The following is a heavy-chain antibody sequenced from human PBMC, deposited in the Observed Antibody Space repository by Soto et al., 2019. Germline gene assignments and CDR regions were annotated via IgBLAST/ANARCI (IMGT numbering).Heavy chain of an antibody. CDR1: GFTFTISA. Sequence: SLKVSCKASGFTFTISAVQWVRQARGQRLEWIGWIVVGSGNTNYAQKFQERVTITRDMSTSTAYMELSSLRSEDTAVYYCAADSLFGYSYGDGYYYYGMDVWGQGTTVTVSS. D-gene: IGHD5-18*01. J-gene: IGHJ6*02. CDR2: IVVGSGNT. CDR3: AADSLFGYSYGDGYYYYGMDV. V-gene: IGHV1-58*01.